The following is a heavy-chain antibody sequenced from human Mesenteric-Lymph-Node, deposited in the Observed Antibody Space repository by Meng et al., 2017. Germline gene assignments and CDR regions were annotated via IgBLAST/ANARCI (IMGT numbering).Heavy chain of an antibody. V-gene: IGHV1-18*01. Sequence: QVQLVQSGAEVRKPGASVKVSCKTSGYPFTSYRITWVRQAPGQGLEWMGWISADNGNTNYAQKLQGRVTMTTDTSTSTAYMELRSLRSDDTAVYYCEREYWGSPNNWFDPWGQGTLVTVYS. CDR1: GYPFTSYR. J-gene: IGHJ5*02. D-gene: IGHD7-27*01. CDR3: EREYWGSPNNWFDP. CDR2: ISADNGNT.